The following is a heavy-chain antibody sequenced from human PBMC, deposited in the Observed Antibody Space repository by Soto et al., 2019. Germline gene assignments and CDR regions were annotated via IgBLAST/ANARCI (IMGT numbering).Heavy chain of an antibody. J-gene: IGHJ4*02. V-gene: IGHV3-23*01. CDR3: AKRALESRYCISTTCYPFDD. Sequence: GGSLRLSCVASGFSFSGYAMSWVRQAPGKGLEWVSGISSSGGTAYYSDSLKGRFTISRDNFKNTVYLQMNSLRAEDTAVYYCAKRALESRYCISTTCYPFDDWGQGTLVTVSS. D-gene: IGHD2-2*01. CDR2: ISSSGGTA. CDR1: GFSFSGYA.